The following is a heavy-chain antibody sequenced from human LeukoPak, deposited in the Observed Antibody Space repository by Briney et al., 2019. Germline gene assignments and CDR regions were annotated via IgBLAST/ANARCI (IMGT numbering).Heavy chain of an antibody. CDR3: ARGGFTSRLYYFDY. V-gene: IGHV4-34*01. CDR1: GGSFSGYY. Sequence: PSETLSLTCAVYGGSFSGYYWSWIRQPPGKGLEWIGEINHSGSTNYNPSLKSRVTISVDTSKNQFSLKLSSVTAADTAVCYCARGGFTSRLYYFDYWGQGTLVTVSS. J-gene: IGHJ4*02. D-gene: IGHD3-3*01. CDR2: INHSGST.